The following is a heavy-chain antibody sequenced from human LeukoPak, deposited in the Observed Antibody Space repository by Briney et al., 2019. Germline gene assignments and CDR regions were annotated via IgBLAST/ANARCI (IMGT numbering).Heavy chain of an antibody. J-gene: IGHJ4*02. CDR2: IYYSGST. CDR1: GGSISSYY. D-gene: IGHD2-15*01. Sequence: SETLSLTCTVSGGSISSYYWSWIRQPPGKGLEWIGYIYYSGSTNYNPSLKSRVTLSADTSKNQFSLKLSSVTAADTAVYYCARLVVAATPTYYFDYWGQGTLVTVSS. CDR3: ARLVVAATPTYYFDY. V-gene: IGHV4-59*08.